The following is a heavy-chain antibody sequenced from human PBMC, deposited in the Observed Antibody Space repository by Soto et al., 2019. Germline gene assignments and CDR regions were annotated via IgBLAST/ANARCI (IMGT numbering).Heavy chain of an antibody. J-gene: IGHJ4*02. Sequence: ASVKVSCKASGYTFTSYDIYWVRQATGQGLEWMGWMNPNTGNSGYAQKFQGRVTMTSDTSISTAHMELSSLRSEDTAVYYCARRAETNGWNAFGADKYYFDFWGQGTLVTVSS. D-gene: IGHD1-1*01. CDR3: ARRAETNGWNAFGADKYYFDF. CDR1: GYTFTSYD. V-gene: IGHV1-8*01. CDR2: MNPNTGNS.